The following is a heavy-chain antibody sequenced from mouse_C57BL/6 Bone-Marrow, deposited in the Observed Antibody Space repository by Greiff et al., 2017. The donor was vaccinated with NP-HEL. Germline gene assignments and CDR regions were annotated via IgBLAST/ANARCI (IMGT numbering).Heavy chain of an antibody. CDR1: GFTFSSYA. J-gene: IGHJ1*03. V-gene: IGHV5-4*01. CDR3: ARDDYGSRGWYFDV. D-gene: IGHD1-1*01. Sequence: EVQLVESGGGLVKPGGSLKLSCAASGFTFSSYAMSWVRQTPDKRLEWVATISAGGSYTYYPDNVKGRFTISRDNAKNNLYLQMSHLKSEDTAMYYCARDDYGSRGWYFDVWGTGTTVTVSS. CDR2: ISAGGSYT.